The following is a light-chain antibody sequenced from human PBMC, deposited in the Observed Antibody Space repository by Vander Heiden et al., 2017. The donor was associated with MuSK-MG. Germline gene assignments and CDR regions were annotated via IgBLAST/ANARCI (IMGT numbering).Light chain of an antibody. V-gene: IGLV2-8*01. CDR2: EVS. CDR3: SSNAGNNIYL. J-gene: IGLJ1*01. Sequence: QSALTPPPSASGSPGQSVTISCTGTSNDVGGTNFVSWYQQHPGKAPKVMIYEVSKRPSGVPDRFSGSKSGNTASLTVSGLQADDEADYYCSSNAGNNIYLFGTGTTVTVL. CDR1: SNDVGGTNF.